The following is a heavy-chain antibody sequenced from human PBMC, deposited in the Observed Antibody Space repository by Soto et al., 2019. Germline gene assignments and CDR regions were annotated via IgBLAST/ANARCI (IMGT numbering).Heavy chain of an antibody. J-gene: IGHJ3*02. Sequence: EVQLLESGGGLVQPGGSLRLSCAASGFTFSSYVMSWVRQAPGKGLEWVSTISGSGDFTYYADSVKGRLTISRDNSKNTLYLQMKSLRAEDTAVYYCAKDHYYDSSGYEGAFDIWGQGTMVTVSS. V-gene: IGHV3-23*01. CDR2: ISGSGDFT. D-gene: IGHD3-22*01. CDR1: GFTFSSYV. CDR3: AKDHYYDSSGYEGAFDI.